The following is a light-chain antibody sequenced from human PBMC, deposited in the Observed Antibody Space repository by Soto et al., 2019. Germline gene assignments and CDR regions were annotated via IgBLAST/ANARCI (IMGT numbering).Light chain of an antibody. CDR2: LGS. J-gene: IGKJ1*01. V-gene: IGKV2-28*01. Sequence: DIVMTQSPLSLPVTPGEPASISCRSSQSLLHSNGYNYLDWYLQKPEQSPQLLIYLGSSRASGVPDRFSGSGSGTYITLKISRVEAEDVGVYYCMQALQTPWTFGQGTKVEIK. CDR3: MQALQTPWT. CDR1: QSLLHSNGYNY.